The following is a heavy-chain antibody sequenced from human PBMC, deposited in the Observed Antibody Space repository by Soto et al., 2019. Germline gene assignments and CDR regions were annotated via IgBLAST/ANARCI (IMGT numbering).Heavy chain of an antibody. CDR1: GYTFTGYY. V-gene: IGHV1-2*04. J-gene: IGHJ4*02. CDR2: INPNSGGT. CDR3: ARGGRAIAVAGTVFDY. D-gene: IGHD6-19*01. Sequence: QVQLVQSGAEVKKPGASVKVSCKASGYTFTGYYMHWVRQAPGQGLEWMGWINPNSGGTNYAQKFQGWVTMTRDTSLSTAYMELSRLRSDDTAVYYCARGGRAIAVAGTVFDYWGQGTLVTVSS.